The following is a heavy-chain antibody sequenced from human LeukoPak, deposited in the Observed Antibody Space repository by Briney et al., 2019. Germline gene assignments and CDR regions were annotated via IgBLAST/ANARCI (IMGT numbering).Heavy chain of an antibody. CDR3: ARGLLTHYYDSSGYYRNWFDP. CDR1: GGSFSGYY. V-gene: IGHV4-34*01. Sequence: SETLSLTCAVYGGSFSGYYWSWIRQPPGKGLEWIGEINHSGSTNYNPSLKSRVTISVDTSKNQFSLKLSSVTAADTAVYYCARGLLTHYYDSSGYYRNWFDPWGQGTLVTVSS. D-gene: IGHD3-22*01. CDR2: INHSGST. J-gene: IGHJ5*02.